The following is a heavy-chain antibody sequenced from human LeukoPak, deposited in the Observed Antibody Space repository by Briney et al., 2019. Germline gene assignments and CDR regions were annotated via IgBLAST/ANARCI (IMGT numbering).Heavy chain of an antibody. V-gene: IGHV3-23*01. D-gene: IGHD6-19*01. CDR2: ISGSGGST. CDR1: GFTFSSYA. Sequence: PGGSLRLSCAASGFTFSSYAMSWVRQAPGKGLEWVSAISGSGGSTYYADSVKGRFTTSRDNSKNTLYLQMNSLRAEDTAVYYCAKDSRRIAVAGLPRGYYGMDVWGQGTTVTVSS. J-gene: IGHJ6*02. CDR3: AKDSRRIAVAGLPRGYYGMDV.